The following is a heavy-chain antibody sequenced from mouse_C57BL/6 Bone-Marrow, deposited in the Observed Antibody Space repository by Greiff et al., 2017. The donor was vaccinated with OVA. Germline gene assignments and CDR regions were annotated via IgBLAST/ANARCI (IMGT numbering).Heavy chain of an antibody. Sequence: EVQLVESGGGLVKPGGSLKLSCAASGFTFSSYAMSWVRQTPEKRLEWVATISDGGSYTYSPATVTGRFTISRDNAKNNLYLQMSHLRAKDTAMYDCARERLYAMDYWGQGTSVTVSS. CDR2: ISDGGSYT. CDR1: GFTFSSYA. V-gene: IGHV5-4*01. J-gene: IGHJ4*01. CDR3: ARERLYAMDY.